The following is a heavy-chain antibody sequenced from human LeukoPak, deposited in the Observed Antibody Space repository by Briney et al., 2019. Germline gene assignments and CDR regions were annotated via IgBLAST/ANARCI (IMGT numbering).Heavy chain of an antibody. CDR2: IKSETDGGTT. CDR3: ARELVGATKHYAFDI. D-gene: IGHD1-26*01. CDR1: GFTFSKAW. J-gene: IGHJ3*02. V-gene: IGHV3-15*01. Sequence: GGSLRLSCAASGFTFSKAWMSWVRQAPGKGLEWVGRIKSETDGGTTDYAAPVKGRFTISRDDSKNTLYLQMNSLRAEDTAVYYCARELVGATKHYAFDIWGQGTMVTVSS.